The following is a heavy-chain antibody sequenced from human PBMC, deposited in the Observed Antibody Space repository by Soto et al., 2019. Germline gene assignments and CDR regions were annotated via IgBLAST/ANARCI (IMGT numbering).Heavy chain of an antibody. V-gene: IGHV1-46*01. Sequence: GASVKVSCKASGYTFTSYYMHWVRQAPGQGLEWMGIINPSGGSTNSALKFQGRVTLTADKSTSTAYMVLSSLRSEDTAIYYCATSFGSGSRAFDYWGQGALVTVSS. CDR1: GYTFTSYY. CDR2: INPSGGST. J-gene: IGHJ4*02. D-gene: IGHD3-10*01. CDR3: ATSFGSGSRAFDY.